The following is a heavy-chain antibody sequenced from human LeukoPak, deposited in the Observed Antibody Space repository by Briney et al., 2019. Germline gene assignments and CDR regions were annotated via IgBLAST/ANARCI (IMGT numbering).Heavy chain of an antibody. J-gene: IGHJ4*02. Sequence: SQTLSLTCAISGDSVSSNSAAWDWIRQSPSRGLEWLGRTYYRSKWSAEYSLSVKSRITFESDTSKKQFSLHLGSVTPEDTAVYYCARGWPRFDSWGQGALVTVSS. V-gene: IGHV6-1*01. CDR3: ARGWPRFDS. CDR1: GDSVSSNSAA. CDR2: TYYRSKWSA. D-gene: IGHD5-24*01.